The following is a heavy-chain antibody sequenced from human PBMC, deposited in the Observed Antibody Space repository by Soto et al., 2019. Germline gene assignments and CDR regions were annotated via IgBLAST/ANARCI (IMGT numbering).Heavy chain of an antibody. CDR1: GGSISSSSYY. Sequence: SETLSLTCTVSGGSISSSSYYWGWIRQPPGKGLEWIGSIYYSGSTYYNPSLKSRVTISVDTSKNQFSLKLSSVTAADTAVYYCARQRGQHQINYYFDYWGQGTLVTVSS. CDR2: IYYSGST. CDR3: ARQRGQHQINYYFDY. D-gene: IGHD6-13*01. J-gene: IGHJ4*02. V-gene: IGHV4-39*01.